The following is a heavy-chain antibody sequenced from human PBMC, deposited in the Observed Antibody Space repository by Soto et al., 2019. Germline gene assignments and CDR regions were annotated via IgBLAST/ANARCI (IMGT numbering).Heavy chain of an antibody. CDR2: IWYDGSNK. Sequence: QVQLVESGGGVVQPGRSLRLSCAASGFTFSSYGMHWVRQAPGKGLEWGAVIWYDGSNKYYADSVRGRFTSSKDNCKNTLYLQMNSMRVADTAVYYCARDGQPLLHQLEYYFDYWGQGTLVTVSS. J-gene: IGHJ4*02. V-gene: IGHV3-33*01. CDR1: GFTFSSYG. CDR3: ARDGQPLLHQLEYYFDY. D-gene: IGHD6-13*01.